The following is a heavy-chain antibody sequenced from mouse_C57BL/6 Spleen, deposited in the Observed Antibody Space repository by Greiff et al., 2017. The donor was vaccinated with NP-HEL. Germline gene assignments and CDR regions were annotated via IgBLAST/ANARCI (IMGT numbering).Heavy chain of an antibody. V-gene: IGHV1-55*01. CDR1: GYTFTSYW. J-gene: IGHJ4*01. D-gene: IGHD1-1*01. Sequence: VQLQQPGAELVKPGASVKMSCKASGYTFTSYWLTWVKQRPGQGLEWIGDIYPGRGSTNYNEKFKSKATLTVDTSSSTAYMQLSSLTSEDSAVYYCARDYGSSYGYAMDYWGQGTSVTVSS. CDR3: ARDYGSSYGYAMDY. CDR2: IYPGRGST.